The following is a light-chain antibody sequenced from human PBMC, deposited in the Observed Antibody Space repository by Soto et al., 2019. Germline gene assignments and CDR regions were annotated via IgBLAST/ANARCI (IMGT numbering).Light chain of an antibody. CDR2: DAV. Sequence: DIQMTQSPSSLSASVGDRVAITCQASQAIETSLNWYQQKPGQAPKLLIFDAVNLKTGVPSRFSGGGSGTDFTFTISSLQPEDIATYYCQQYRSLPITFGQGTRLDIK. CDR3: QQYRSLPIT. J-gene: IGKJ5*01. CDR1: QAIETS. V-gene: IGKV1-33*01.